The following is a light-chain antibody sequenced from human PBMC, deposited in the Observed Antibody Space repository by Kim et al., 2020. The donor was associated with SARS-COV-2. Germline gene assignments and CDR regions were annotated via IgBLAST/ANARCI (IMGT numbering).Light chain of an antibody. CDR1: SSDVGGYKY. CDR3: SSYTRSSTNYV. J-gene: IGLJ1*01. Sequence: QSITISCTGTSSDVGGYKYVSWYQQHPGKAPKLMIYDVSNRPSGVSNRFSGSKSGNTASLTISGLQAEEEADYYCSSYTRSSTNYVFGTGTKVTVL. V-gene: IGLV2-14*03. CDR2: DVS.